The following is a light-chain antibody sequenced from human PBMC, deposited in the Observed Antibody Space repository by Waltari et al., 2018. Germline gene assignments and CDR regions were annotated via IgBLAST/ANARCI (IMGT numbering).Light chain of an antibody. J-gene: IGKJ2*01. CDR1: QDSNKS. Sequence: DIQMTQSPSPLSAAVGNRVTIPSRASQDSNKSLAWYQQKPGKAPELLLSAASTLESGVPSRFIGSGSGTDYTLTIDGLQPEDFVTYYCQQQYSFWAYTFGQGTRLEIK. V-gene: IGKV1-NL1*01. CDR2: AAS. CDR3: QQQYSFWAYT.